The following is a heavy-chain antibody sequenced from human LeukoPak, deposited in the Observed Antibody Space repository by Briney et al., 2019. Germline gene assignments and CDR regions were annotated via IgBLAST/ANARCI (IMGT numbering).Heavy chain of an antibody. CDR1: GGSISSYY. CDR2: IYYSRST. CDR3: ARAPAYYYDSSGYYYQGGYYYYYMDV. V-gene: IGHV4-59*01. Sequence: SETLSLTCTVSGGSISSYYWSWIRQPPGKGLEWIGYIYYSRSTNYNPSLKSRVTISVDTSKNQFSLKLSSVTAADTAVYYCARAPAYYYDSSGYYYQGGYYYYYMDVWGKGTTVTVSS. D-gene: IGHD3-22*01. J-gene: IGHJ6*03.